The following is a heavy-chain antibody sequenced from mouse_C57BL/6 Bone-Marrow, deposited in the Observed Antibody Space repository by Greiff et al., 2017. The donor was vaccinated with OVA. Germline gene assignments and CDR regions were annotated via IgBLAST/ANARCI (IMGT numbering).Heavy chain of an antibody. V-gene: IGHV14-4*01. CDR2: LDPETGDT. CDR3: TTHYSNY. D-gene: IGHD2-5*01. Sequence: VQLQQSGAELVRPGASVKLSCTASGFNIKDDYMHWVKQRPEQGLEWIGWLDPETGDTAYASKFQGKATITADTSSNTAYLQLSSLTSEDTAVYYCTTHYSNYWGQGTTLTVSS. CDR1: GFNIKDDY. J-gene: IGHJ2*01.